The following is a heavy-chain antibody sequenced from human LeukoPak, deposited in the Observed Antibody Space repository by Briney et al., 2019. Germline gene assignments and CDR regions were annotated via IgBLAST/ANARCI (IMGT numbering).Heavy chain of an antibody. CDR2: INPKSGAA. CDR1: GYIFSDYY. CDR3: ARGAKPVGKSLDF. V-gene: IGHV1-2*02. J-gene: IGHJ4*02. Sequence: ASVKVSCKASGYIFSDYYMHWVRQAPGQGLEWLGWINPKSGAADYAQQFRGRVTMTRDTSINTDYMEMKRVTSDDTAVYYCARGAKPVGKSLDFWGQGTLVIVS. D-gene: IGHD2-15*01.